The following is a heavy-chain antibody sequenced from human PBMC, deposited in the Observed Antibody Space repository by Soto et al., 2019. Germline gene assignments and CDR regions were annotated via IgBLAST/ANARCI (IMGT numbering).Heavy chain of an antibody. J-gene: IGHJ5*02. CDR3: ARVGAYGDYAWFDP. D-gene: IGHD4-17*01. V-gene: IGHV1-2*04. Sequence: QVQLVQSGAEVKKPGASVKVSCKASGYTFTGYYMHWVRQAPGQGLEWMGWINPNSGGTNYAQKFKGWVTMTMDTSISTAYMELSRLRSDDTAVYYCARVGAYGDYAWFDPWGQGTLVTVSS. CDR1: GYTFTGYY. CDR2: INPNSGGT.